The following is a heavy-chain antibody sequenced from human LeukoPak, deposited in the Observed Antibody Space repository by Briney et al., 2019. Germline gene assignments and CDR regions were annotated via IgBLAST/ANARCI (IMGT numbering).Heavy chain of an antibody. J-gene: IGHJ4*02. CDR3: AKEDFWSGPDLLYLDY. Sequence: GGSLRLSCAASGFTFSSDAMSWVRQAPGKRLEWVSAISGSGGSAYYADSVKGRFTISRDNSKNTLYLQMNSLRAEDAAVYYCAKEDFWSGPDLLYLDYWGQGTLVTVSS. V-gene: IGHV3-23*01. CDR1: GFTFSSDA. D-gene: IGHD3-3*01. CDR2: ISGSGGSA.